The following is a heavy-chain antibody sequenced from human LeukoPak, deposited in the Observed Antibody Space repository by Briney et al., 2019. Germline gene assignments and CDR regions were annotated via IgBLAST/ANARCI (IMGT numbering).Heavy chain of an antibody. J-gene: IGHJ4*02. D-gene: IGHD2-15*01. CDR1: GFTFSSYE. CDR3: AQAVGYCSGDNCYSPFDY. CDR2: MSGSGGTI. Sequence: GGSLRLSCAASGFTFSSYEMNWVRQAPGKGLEWVSAMSGSGGTIYYSDSVKGRFTISRDNSKSTLYLQMNSLRVEDTAVYHCAQAVGYCSGDNCYSPFDYWGQGTLVTVSS. V-gene: IGHV3-23*01.